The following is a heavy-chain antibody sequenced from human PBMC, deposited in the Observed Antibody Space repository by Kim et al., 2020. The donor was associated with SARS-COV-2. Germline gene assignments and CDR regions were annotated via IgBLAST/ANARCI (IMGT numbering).Heavy chain of an antibody. CDR2: ISIGHDDT. V-gene: IGHV1-3*04. Sequence: ASVKVSCKASGYTFINYVMHWVRQAPGQRLEWMGLISIGHDDTKYSQKFRGRVTITRDTTASTAYMELSSLRSEDTAVYYCARGSGWAFDHWGQGTRVTVPS. CDR3: ARGSGWAFDH. CDR1: GYTFINYV. D-gene: IGHD6-19*01. J-gene: IGHJ4*02.